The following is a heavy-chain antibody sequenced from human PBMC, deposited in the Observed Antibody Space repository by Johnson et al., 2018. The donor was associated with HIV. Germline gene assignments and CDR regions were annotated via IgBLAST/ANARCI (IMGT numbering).Heavy chain of an antibody. CDR2: ISYDGGSK. J-gene: IGHJ3*02. CDR1: GFTFSSYP. V-gene: IGHV3-30*04. Sequence: QVQLVESGGGVVQPGRSLRLSCAASGFTFSSYPMHWVRQAPGKGLAWVAIISYDGGSKYYADSVKGRFTISRDNSKTTLYLQRSSLRPEETAGYYCARLPSGYSRDDLDIWGQGTMVTVSS. CDR3: ARLPSGYSRDDLDI. D-gene: IGHD5-18*01.